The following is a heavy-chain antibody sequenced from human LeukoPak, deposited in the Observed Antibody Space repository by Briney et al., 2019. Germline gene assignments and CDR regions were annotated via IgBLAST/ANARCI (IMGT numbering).Heavy chain of an antibody. CDR2: ISSSGSTI. CDR3: ARASYDVLTG. V-gene: IGHV3-48*03. CDR1: GFTFSSYE. D-gene: IGHD3-9*01. Sequence: GGSLRLSCAASGFTFSSYEMNWVRQAPGKGLEWVSYISSSGSTIYYADSVKGRFTISRDNAKNSLYLQMNSLRAEDTAVYYCARASYDVLTGWGQGTLVAVSS. J-gene: IGHJ4*02.